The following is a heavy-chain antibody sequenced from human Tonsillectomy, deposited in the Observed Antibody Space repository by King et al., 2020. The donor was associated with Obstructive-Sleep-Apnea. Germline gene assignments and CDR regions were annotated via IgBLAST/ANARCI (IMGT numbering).Heavy chain of an antibody. CDR2: THYSGST. D-gene: IGHD2-2*01. V-gene: IGHV4-59*01. CDR1: GGSISSYY. J-gene: IGHJ5*02. CDR3: AREDCSSTTCYALGWFDP. Sequence: QLQESGPGLVKPSETLSLTCTVSGGSISSYYWSWLRQPPGKRLEWIGYTHYSGSTNYNPSLKSRVTMSVDTSKNQFSLKLSSATAADTAVYYCAREDCSSTTCYALGWFDPWGQGTLVTVSS.